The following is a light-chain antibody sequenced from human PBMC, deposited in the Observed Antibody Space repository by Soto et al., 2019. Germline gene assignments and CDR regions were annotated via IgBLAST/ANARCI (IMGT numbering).Light chain of an antibody. CDR1: QSVSSN. CDR2: GAS. CDR3: QQYNNWLALT. Sequence: IVMTQSPSTLSVYPGERATLSCRASQSVSSNLAWYQQKPGQAPRLLIYGASTRATGIPARFSGSGSGTEFTLTISSLQSEDFAVYYCQQYNNWLALTFGGGTKVDIK. J-gene: IGKJ4*01. V-gene: IGKV3-15*01.